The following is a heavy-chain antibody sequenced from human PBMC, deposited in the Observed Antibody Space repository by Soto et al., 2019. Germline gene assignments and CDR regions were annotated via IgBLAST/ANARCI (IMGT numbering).Heavy chain of an antibody. J-gene: IGHJ4*02. CDR2: IIPIFGTA. D-gene: IGHD3-22*01. CDR3: ARVSLFDSSGYYGPYDY. CDR1: GGTFSSYA. Sequence: QVQLVQSGAEVKKPGSSVKVSCKASGGTFSSYAISWVRQAPGQGLEWMGGIIPIFGTANYAQKFQGRVTINADESTSTAYMELSSLRSEDTAVYYCARVSLFDSSGYYGPYDYWGQGTLVTVSS. V-gene: IGHV1-69*01.